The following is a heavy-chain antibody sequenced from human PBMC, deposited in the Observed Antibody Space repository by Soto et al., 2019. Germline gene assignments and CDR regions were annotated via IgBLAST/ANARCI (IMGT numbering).Heavy chain of an antibody. CDR3: AKELELPAASVYYYYGMDV. CDR2: ISYDGSNK. V-gene: IGHV3-30*18. Sequence: PGGSLRLSCAASGFTFSSYGMHWVRQAPGKGLEWVAVISYDGSNKYYADSVKGRFTISRDNSKNTLYLQMNSLRAEDTAVYYCAKELELPAASVYYYYGMDVWGQGTTVTVSS. CDR1: GFTFSSYG. D-gene: IGHD1-7*01. J-gene: IGHJ6*02.